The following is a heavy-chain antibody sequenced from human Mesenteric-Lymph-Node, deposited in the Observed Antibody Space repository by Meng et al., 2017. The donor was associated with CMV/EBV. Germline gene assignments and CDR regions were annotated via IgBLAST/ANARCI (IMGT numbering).Heavy chain of an antibody. CDR2: ISSSSHT. CDR1: GFTFDSYS. V-gene: IGHV3-21*01. CDR3: ARGPGYDFWSGYYSQH. Sequence: GGSPRLSCVVSGFTFDSYSMNWVRQAPGKGLEWVSSISSSSHTYYADSLRARFIVSRDNAKNSLYLEMNSLTAEDTAVYYCARGPGYDFWSGYYSQHWGQGTLVTVSS. J-gene: IGHJ4*02. D-gene: IGHD3-3*01.